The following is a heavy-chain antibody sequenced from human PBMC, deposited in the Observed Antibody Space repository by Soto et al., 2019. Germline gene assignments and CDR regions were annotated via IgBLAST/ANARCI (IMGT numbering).Heavy chain of an antibody. CDR1: GYTFTRYT. CDR2: INPDNGNT. D-gene: IGHD2-15*01. V-gene: IGHV1-3*01. Sequence: QVQLVQSGAEVKKPGASVKISCKASGYTFTRYTMNWVRQAPGQRLEWMGWINPDNGNTKSSQKFQDRFIITRDTSASTPYRDLSSLRSEDTAVYYCARAIATGQLDPWGQGTLVTVSS. CDR3: ARAIATGQLDP. J-gene: IGHJ5*02.